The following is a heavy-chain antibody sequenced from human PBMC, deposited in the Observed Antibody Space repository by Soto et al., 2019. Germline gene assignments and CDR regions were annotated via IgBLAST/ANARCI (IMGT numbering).Heavy chain of an antibody. J-gene: IGHJ6*03. CDR1: GGSIISYH. D-gene: IGHD5-18*01. Sequence: SETLALICTVSGGSIISYHWRWLSQSPAKGPEWIGYIYYSGCTNYNPSLKSRVTISVDTSKNQFSLKLSSVTAADTAVYYCARDRPLAGGYSYGLDYYYMDVWGKGTTVTVSS. CDR3: ARDRPLAGGYSYGLDYYYMDV. CDR2: IYYSGCT. V-gene: IGHV4-59*01.